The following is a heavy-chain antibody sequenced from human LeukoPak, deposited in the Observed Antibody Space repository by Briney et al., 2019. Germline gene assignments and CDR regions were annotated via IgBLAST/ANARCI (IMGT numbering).Heavy chain of an antibody. CDR2: IIPIFGTA. CDR3: ARGTMIVVAHLNPDDAFDI. V-gene: IGHV1-69*13. D-gene: IGHD3-22*01. Sequence: GASVKVSCKASGGTFSSYAISWVRQAPGQGLEWMGGIIPIFGTANYAQKFQGRVTITADESTSTAYMELSSLRSEDTAVYYCARGTMIVVAHLNPDDAFDIWGQGTMVTVSS. CDR1: GGTFSSYA. J-gene: IGHJ3*02.